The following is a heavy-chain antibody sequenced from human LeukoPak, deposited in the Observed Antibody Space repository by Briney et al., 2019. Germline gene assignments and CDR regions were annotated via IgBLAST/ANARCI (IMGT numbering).Heavy chain of an antibody. CDR3: ARLIGDRTIYDY. D-gene: IGHD6-6*01. Sequence: GGSLRLSCAASGFTFRTYWMSWVRQAPGKGLEWVASINQGGSETYYVESVKGRFAISRDNAMNSFFLQMNSLRAEDTAVYYCARLIGDRTIYDYWGQGTLVTVSS. CDR2: INQGGSET. CDR1: GFTFRTYW. J-gene: IGHJ4*02. V-gene: IGHV3-7*01.